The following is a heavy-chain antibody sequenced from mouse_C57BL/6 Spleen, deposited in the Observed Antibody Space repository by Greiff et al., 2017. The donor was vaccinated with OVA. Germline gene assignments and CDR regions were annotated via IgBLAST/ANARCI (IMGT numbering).Heavy chain of an antibody. Sequence: DVMLVESGGGLVKPGGSLKLSCAASGFTFSDYGMHWVRQAPEKGLEWVAYISSGSSTIYYADTVKGRFTISRDNAKNTLFLQMTSLRSEDTAMYYCARPDLYYGTPYFDYWGQGTTLTVSS. CDR1: GFTFSDYG. CDR3: ARPDLYYGTPYFDY. CDR2: ISSGSSTI. V-gene: IGHV5-17*01. D-gene: IGHD1-1*01. J-gene: IGHJ2*01.